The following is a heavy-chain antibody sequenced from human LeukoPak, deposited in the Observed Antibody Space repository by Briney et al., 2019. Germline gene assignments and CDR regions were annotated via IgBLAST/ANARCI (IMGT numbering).Heavy chain of an antibody. CDR3: ARDLGMGVPFDY. V-gene: IGHV3-21*01. J-gene: IGHJ4*02. Sequence: PGGSLRLPCAASGFTFSSYSMNWVRQAPGKGLEWVSSISSSSSYIYYADSVKGRFTISRDNAKNSLYLQMNSLRAEDTAVYYCARDLGMGVPFDYWGQGTLVTVSS. CDR2: ISSSSSYI. D-gene: IGHD3-3*01. CDR1: GFTFSSYS.